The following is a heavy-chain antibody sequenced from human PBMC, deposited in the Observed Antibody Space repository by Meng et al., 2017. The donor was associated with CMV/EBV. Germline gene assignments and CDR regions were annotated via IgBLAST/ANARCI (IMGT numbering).Heavy chain of an antibody. CDR2: INSDGSST. J-gene: IGHJ4*02. V-gene: IGHV3-74*01. Sequence: GESLKISCAASGFTFSSYRMHWVRQAPGKGLVWVSRINSDGSSTSYADSVKGRFTISRDNAKNTLYLQMNSLRAEDTAVYYCARAGKDWVGRTVYYDYWGQGTLVTVSS. CDR1: GFTFSSYR. CDR3: ARAGKDWVGRTVYYDY. D-gene: IGHD2-15*01.